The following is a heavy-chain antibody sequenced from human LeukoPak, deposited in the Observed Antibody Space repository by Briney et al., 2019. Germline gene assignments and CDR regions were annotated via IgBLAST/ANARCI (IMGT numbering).Heavy chain of an antibody. V-gene: IGHV4-4*07. D-gene: IGHD2-15*01. J-gene: IGHJ6*03. CDR2: IYTSGST. CDR3: ASRYCSGGSCYSGLNYYYYMDV. CDR1: GGSISSYY. Sequence: SETLSLTCTVSGGSISSYYWSWIRQPAGKGLEWIGRIYTSGSTNYNPSLKSQVTMSVDTSKNQFSLKLSSVTAADTAVYYCASRYCSGGSCYSGLNYYYYMDVWGKGTTVTVSS.